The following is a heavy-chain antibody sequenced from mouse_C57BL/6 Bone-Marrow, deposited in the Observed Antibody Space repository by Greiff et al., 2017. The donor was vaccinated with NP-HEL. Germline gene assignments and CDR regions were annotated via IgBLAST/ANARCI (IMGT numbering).Heavy chain of an antibody. V-gene: IGHV1-50*01. D-gene: IGHD3-2*02. J-gene: IGHJ3*01. Sequence: QVQLQQPGAELVKPGASVKLSCKASGYTFTSYWMQWVKQRPGQGLEWIGEIDPSDSYTNYNQKFKGKATLTVDTSSSTAYMQLSSLTSEDSAVYCCARADSSGPFAYWGQGTLVTVSA. CDR2: IDPSDSYT. CDR3: ARADSSGPFAY. CDR1: GYTFTSYW.